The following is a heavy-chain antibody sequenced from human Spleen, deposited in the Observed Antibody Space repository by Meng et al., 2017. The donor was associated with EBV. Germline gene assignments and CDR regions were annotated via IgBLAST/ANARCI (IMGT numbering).Heavy chain of an antibody. Sequence: LQLREWGPGQVWSSGNPARNCTVSGDSISSFYSWGWCRQPRGRGLEWIGCFDYTGSTYYSPSLKSRVTVSVDTSKNQFSLRLTSVTAADTAVYYCARPFPSWQSPRLDPFGAWGQGTLVTVSS. CDR1: GDSISSFYS. J-gene: IGHJ5*02. V-gene: IGHV4-39*01. CDR2: FDYTGST. D-gene: IGHD6-19*01. CDR3: ARPFPSWQSPRLDPFGA.